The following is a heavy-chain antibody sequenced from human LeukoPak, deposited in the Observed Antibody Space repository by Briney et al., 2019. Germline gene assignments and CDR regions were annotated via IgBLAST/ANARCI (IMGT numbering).Heavy chain of an antibody. V-gene: IGHV3-7*01. CDR2: IKQDGSEK. CDR3: ARDGDNGYNPPDWVSDC. D-gene: IGHD5-24*01. CDR1: GFSLSSYW. J-gene: IGHJ4*02. Sequence: GGSLGLSCAASGFSLSSYWMSWVRQAPGKGLEWVANIKQDGSEKYYVDSVKGRFTISRDNAKNSLYLQMNSLRAEDTAVYYCARDGDNGYNPPDWVSDCWGQGTLVTVSS.